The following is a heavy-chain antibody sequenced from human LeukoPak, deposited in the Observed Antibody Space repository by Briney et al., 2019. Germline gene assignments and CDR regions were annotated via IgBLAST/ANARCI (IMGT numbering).Heavy chain of an antibody. J-gene: IGHJ4*02. CDR2: INPNSGGT. CDR1: GYTFTGYY. D-gene: IGHD3-10*01. CDR3: ARGKGMTMVQGVINY. V-gene: IGHV1-2*02. Sequence: ASVKVSCKASGYTFTGYYMHWVRQAPGQGLEWMGWINPNSGGTSYAQKFQGRVTMTRDTSISTAYMELRRLISDDTAVYYCARGKGMTMVQGVINYWGQGTLVTVSS.